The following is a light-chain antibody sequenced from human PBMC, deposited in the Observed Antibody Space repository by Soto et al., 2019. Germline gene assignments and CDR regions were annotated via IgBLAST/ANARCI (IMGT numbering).Light chain of an antibody. CDR2: DVS. CDR3: CSYTTSNTRQIV. CDR1: SSDVGGYNY. V-gene: IGLV2-14*01. Sequence: QSALTQPASVSGSPGQSITISCTGTSSDVGGYNYVSWYQQHPGKAPKFMIYDVSNRPSGVSNRFSGSKSGNTASLTISGLQDEEEADYYCCSYTTSNTRQIVFGTGTKVTVL. J-gene: IGLJ1*01.